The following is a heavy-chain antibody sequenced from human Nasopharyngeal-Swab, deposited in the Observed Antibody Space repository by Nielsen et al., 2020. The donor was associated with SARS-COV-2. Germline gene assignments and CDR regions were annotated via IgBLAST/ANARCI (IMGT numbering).Heavy chain of an antibody. Sequence: GSLRLSCTVSGGSISSSSYYWGWIRQPPGKGLEWIGSIYYSGSTYYNPSLKSRVTISVDTSKNQFSLKLSSVTAADTAVYYCARGVLDGGQGTLVTVSS. CDR1: GGSISSSSYY. CDR3: ARGVLD. CDR2: IYYSGST. D-gene: IGHD1-1*01. J-gene: IGHJ4*02. V-gene: IGHV4-39*07.